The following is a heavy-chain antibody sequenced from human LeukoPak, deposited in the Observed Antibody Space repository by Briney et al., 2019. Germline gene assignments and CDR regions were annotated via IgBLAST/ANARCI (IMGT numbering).Heavy chain of an antibody. D-gene: IGHD3-16*01. CDR2: INHSGST. CDR3: ARHGPTYYDYVWGSYFV. CDR1: GGSFSGYY. J-gene: IGHJ4*02. Sequence: SETLSLTCAVYGGSFSGYYWSWIRQPPGKGLEWIGEINHSGSTNYNPSLKSRVTISVDTSKNQFSLKLSSVTAADTAVYYCARHGPTYYDYVWGSYFVWGQGTLVTVSS. V-gene: IGHV4-34*01.